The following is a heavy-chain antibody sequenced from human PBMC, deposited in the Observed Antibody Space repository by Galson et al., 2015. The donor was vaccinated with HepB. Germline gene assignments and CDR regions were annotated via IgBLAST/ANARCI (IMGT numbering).Heavy chain of an antibody. V-gene: IGHV3-43D*03. J-gene: IGHJ6*02. CDR2: ISWDGGST. CDR3: AKVFSSWYDGGMDV. Sequence: SLRLSCAASGFTFDDYAMHWVRQAPGKGLEWVSLISWDGGSTYYADSVKDRFTISRDNSKNSLYLQMNSLRAEDTALYYCAKVFSSWYDGGMDVWGQGTTVTVSS. CDR1: GFTFDDYA. D-gene: IGHD6-13*01.